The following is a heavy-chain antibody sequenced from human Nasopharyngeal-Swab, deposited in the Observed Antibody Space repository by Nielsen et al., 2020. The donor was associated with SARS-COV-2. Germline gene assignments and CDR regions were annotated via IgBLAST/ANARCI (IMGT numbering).Heavy chain of an antibody. CDR3: ARVDNYYDSSGYRQYYFDY. CDR1: GGSISSYS. J-gene: IGHJ4*02. D-gene: IGHD3-22*01. CDR2: IYPIGSP. Sequence: SETLSLTCTVSGGSISSYSWSWIRQPAGKGLEWIGRIYPIGSPNYNPSLKSRVTMSVDTSKNQFSLKLSSVTDADTAVYYCARVDNYYDSSGYRQYYFDYWGQGTLVTVSS. V-gene: IGHV4-4*07.